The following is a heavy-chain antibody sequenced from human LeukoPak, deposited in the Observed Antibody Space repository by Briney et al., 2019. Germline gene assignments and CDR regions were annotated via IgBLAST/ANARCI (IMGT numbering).Heavy chain of an antibody. D-gene: IGHD5-24*01. CDR2: IYPGGSET. J-gene: IGHJ4*02. V-gene: IGHV5-51*01. CDR3: ARASRDGYNQNFDH. CDR1: GYSFSSYW. Sequence: GESLKISCKGLGYSFSSYWNALVRQRPGKGLEWMGIIYPGGSETRYDPSFQGLVTISADSSTSTAYLQWSTLRASDTAMYYCARASRDGYNQNFDHWGQGTLVTVSS.